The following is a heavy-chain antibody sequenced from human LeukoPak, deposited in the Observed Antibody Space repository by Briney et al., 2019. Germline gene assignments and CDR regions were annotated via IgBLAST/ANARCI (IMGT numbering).Heavy chain of an antibody. V-gene: IGHV3-33*06. J-gene: IGHJ4*02. D-gene: IGHD1-26*01. Sequence: GSSLRLSCAASGFTFSSYGMHWVRQAPGKGLEWVAVIWYDGSNKYYADSVKGRFTISRENSKNTLYLQMSSLRAEDTAVYYCVKGHLVWELGDYFDYWGQGTLVTVSS. CDR3: VKGHLVWELGDYFDY. CDR1: GFTFSSYG. CDR2: IWYDGSNK.